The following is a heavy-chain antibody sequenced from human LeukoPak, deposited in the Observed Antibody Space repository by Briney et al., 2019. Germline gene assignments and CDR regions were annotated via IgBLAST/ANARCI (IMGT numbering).Heavy chain of an antibody. J-gene: IGHJ4*02. V-gene: IGHV3-30*02. Sequence: GGSLRLSCAASGFTFSSYGMHWVRQAPGKGLEWVAFIRYDGSNKYYADSVKGRFTISRDNSKNTLYLQMNSLRAEDTAVYYCAKNYYDSSGYYRLDYWGQGTLVTVSS. D-gene: IGHD3-22*01. CDR3: AKNYYDSSGYYRLDY. CDR1: GFTFSSYG. CDR2: IRYDGSNK.